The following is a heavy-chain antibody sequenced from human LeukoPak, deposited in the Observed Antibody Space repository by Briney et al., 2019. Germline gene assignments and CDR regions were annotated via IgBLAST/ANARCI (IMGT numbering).Heavy chain of an antibody. CDR1: GGSFSGYY. J-gene: IGHJ1*01. CDR2: IIHSGST. CDR3: ARWTKTSSSQYFQH. D-gene: IGHD6-6*01. V-gene: IGHV4-34*12. Sequence: PSETLSLTCAVYGGSFSGYYWSWIRQPPGKGLEWIGEIIHSGSTNYNPSLKSRVTISVDTSKNQFSLKLSSVTAADTAVYYCARWTKTSSSQYFQHWGQGTLVTVSS.